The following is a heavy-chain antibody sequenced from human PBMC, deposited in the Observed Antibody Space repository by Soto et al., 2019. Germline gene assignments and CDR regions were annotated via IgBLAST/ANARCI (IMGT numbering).Heavy chain of an antibody. Sequence: TLSLTCVVSGGAVIGDDLCIICIRHLPWNGLELIANAYHTGTTYYNPSLKSRVSMSVDTSQNQFSLILASVTAADTAVYYCARALVTDYNSRDYHYYFAMDVWGQGTSVNVSS. CDR1: GGAVIGDDLC. J-gene: IGHJ6*02. V-gene: IGHV4-31*02. CDR3: ARALVTDYNSRDYHYYFAMDV. CDR2: AYHTGTT. D-gene: IGHD3-22*01.